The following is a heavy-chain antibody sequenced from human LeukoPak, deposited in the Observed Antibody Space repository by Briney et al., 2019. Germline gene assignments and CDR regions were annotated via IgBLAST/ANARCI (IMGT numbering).Heavy chain of an antibody. J-gene: IGHJ4*02. V-gene: IGHV1-2*02. D-gene: IGHD6-19*01. CDR2: INPNSGGT. CDR1: GYTSTGYY. CDR3: ARDGEVAGWSTVFDY. Sequence: ASVKVSCKASGYTSTGYYMHWVRQAPGQGLEWMGWINPNSGGTNYAQKFQGRVTMTRDTSISTAYMELSRLRSDDTAVYYCARDGEVAGWSTVFDYWGQGTLVTVSS.